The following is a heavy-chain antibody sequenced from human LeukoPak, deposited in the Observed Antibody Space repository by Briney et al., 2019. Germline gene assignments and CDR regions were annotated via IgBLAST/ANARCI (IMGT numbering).Heavy chain of an antibody. V-gene: IGHV1-2*06. J-gene: IGHJ6*02. CDR1: GCTFTGYY. Sequence: ASVKVSCKASGCTFTGYYMHWVRQAPGQGLEWMGRINPNSGGTNYAQKFQGRVTMTRDTSISTAYMELSRLRSDDTAVYYCARGSISPPYYYYGMDVWGQGTTVTVSS. CDR2: INPNSGGT. CDR3: ARGSISPPYYYYGMDV. D-gene: IGHD1-14*01.